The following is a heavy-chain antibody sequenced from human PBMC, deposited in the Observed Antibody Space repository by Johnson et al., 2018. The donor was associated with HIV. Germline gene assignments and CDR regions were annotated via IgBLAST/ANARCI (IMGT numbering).Heavy chain of an antibody. Sequence: VQLVESGGGVVQPGRSLRLSCAASGFTFSSYAMHWVRQAPGKGLEWVAFIRYDGSNKYYADSVKGRFTISRDNSKNTLYLQMNSLRAEDTAVYYCARVLGSSRRGAFDIWGKGQWSPSLQ. CDR3: ARVLGSSRRGAFDI. D-gene: IGHD6-6*01. CDR2: IRYDGSNK. J-gene: IGHJ3*02. V-gene: IGHV3-30*04. CDR1: GFTFSSYA.